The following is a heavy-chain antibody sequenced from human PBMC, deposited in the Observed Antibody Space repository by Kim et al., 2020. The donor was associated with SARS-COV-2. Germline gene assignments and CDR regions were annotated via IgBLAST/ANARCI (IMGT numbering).Heavy chain of an antibody. CDR2: IYYTGTT. J-gene: IGHJ3*02. Sequence: SETLSLTCTVSGGSISSYYWTWIRQPPGKGLQWIGNIYYTGTTDYKPSLKSLVSMSIDRSTHRFSLSLTSLTAADTALYFCGRRRYVDYAFSMWGQGSMVIVSS. V-gene: IGHV4-59*08. CDR3: GRRRYVDYAFSM. D-gene: IGHD4-17*01. CDR1: GGSISSYY.